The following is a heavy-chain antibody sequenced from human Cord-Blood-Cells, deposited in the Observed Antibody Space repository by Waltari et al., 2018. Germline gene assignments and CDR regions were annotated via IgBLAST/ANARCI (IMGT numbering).Heavy chain of an antibody. Sequence: QVQLVQSGAEVKKPGASVKVSCKASGYTFTGYYMHWVRQAPGQGLEWRGRINPNSGGTNYSQKFQGRVTMTRDTSISTAYMELSRLRSDDTAVYYCARGCSSTSCYDAFDIWGQGTMVTVSS. D-gene: IGHD2-2*01. V-gene: IGHV1-2*06. CDR2: INPNSGGT. J-gene: IGHJ3*02. CDR1: GYTFTGYY. CDR3: ARGCSSTSCYDAFDI.